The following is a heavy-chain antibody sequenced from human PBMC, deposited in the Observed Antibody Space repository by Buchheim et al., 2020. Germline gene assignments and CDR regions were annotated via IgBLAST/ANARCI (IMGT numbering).Heavy chain of an antibody. CDR2: INPNSGGT. CDR1: GYTFTGYY. D-gene: IGHD2-21*02. J-gene: IGHJ4*02. CDR3: ARGGDLAYCGGDCYSDY. V-gene: IGHV1-2*02. Sequence: QVQLVQSGAEVKKPGASVKVSCKASGYTFTGYYMHWVRQAPGQGLEWMGWINPNSGGTNYAPKFQGRVTMTRDTSISTAYMELSRLRSDDTAVYYCARGGDLAYCGGDCYSDYWGQGTL.